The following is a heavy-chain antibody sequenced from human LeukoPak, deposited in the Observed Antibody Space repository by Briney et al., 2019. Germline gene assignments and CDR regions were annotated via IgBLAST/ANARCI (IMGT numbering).Heavy chain of an antibody. V-gene: IGHV1-46*01. D-gene: IGHD2-21*02. Sequence: ASVKVSCKASGGTFSSYAISWVRQVPGQGLEWVGVIDPNGGATSYGKKFQGRRTVTRDTSTSTVYLEVSSLRSEDTAIYYCARALCDGDCYTRHFDHWGQGTLVTVSS. CDR3: ARALCDGDCYTRHFDH. CDR2: IDPNGGAT. CDR1: GGTFSSYA. J-gene: IGHJ4*02.